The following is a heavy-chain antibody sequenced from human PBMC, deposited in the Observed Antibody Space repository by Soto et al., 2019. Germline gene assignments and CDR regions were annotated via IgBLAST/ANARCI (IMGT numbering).Heavy chain of an antibody. D-gene: IGHD3-3*01. J-gene: IGHJ5*02. Sequence: ASVKVSCKAPRDTFTSYYINWVRQAPGQGLEWMGIINPNGGSTIYAQQFRGRVTMTRDTSTSTVYMELRSLRSEDTAFYFCARSSGGNFGIIIEGTNWCAPWGQGTLVTVSS. V-gene: IGHV1-46*01. CDR2: INPNGGST. CDR3: ARSSGGNFGIIIEGTNWCAP. CDR1: RDTFTSYY.